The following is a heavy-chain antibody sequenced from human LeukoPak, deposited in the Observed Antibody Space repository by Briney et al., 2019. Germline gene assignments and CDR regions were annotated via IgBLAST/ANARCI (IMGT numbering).Heavy chain of an antibody. J-gene: IGHJ4*02. D-gene: IGHD4-17*01. CDR3: AKADGVWDY. V-gene: IGHV3-23*01. CDR2: ISGSGGST. Sequence: PGGSLRLSCAASGFTFGTYAMSWVRQAPGKGLEWVSEISGSGGSTYYADSVKGRFTISRDNSKNTLYLQMNSLRAEDTAVYYCAKADGVWDYWGQGTLVTVSS. CDR1: GFTFGTYA.